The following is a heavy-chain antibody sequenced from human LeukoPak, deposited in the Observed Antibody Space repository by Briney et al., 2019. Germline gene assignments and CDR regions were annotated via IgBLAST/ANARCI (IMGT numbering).Heavy chain of an antibody. CDR2: IYYSGSV. D-gene: IGHD3-10*01. V-gene: IGHV4-59*01. CDR3: ARAYYYGSGSYYPNWFDS. Sequence: PSETLSLTCTVSGGSITTYYWSWIRQSPGKRLEWIGNIYYSGSVTYNPSLKSRVTISVDTSKNQFSLRLSSVTAADTAVYYCARAYYYGSGSYYPNWFDSWGQGTLVTVSS. CDR1: GGSITTYY. J-gene: IGHJ5*01.